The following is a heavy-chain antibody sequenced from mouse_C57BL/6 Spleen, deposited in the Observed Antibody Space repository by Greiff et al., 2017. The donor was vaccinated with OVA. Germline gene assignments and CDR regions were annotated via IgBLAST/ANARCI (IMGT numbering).Heavy chain of an antibody. J-gene: IGHJ1*03. V-gene: IGHV1-69*01. D-gene: IGHD1-1*01. CDR1: GYTFTSYW. CDR3: ARSLFYYGSSYGYFDV. Sequence: QVQLKQPGAELVMPGASVKLSCKASGYTFTSYWMHWVKQRPGQGLEWIGEIDPSDSYTNYNQKFKGKSTLTVDKSSSTAYMQLSSLTSEDSAVYYCARSLFYYGSSYGYFDVWGTGTTVTVSS. CDR2: IDPSDSYT.